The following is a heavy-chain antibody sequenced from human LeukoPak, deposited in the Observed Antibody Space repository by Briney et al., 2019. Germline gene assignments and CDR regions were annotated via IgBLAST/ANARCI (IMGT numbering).Heavy chain of an antibody. Sequence: SQTLSLTCAISGDSVSSNDAAWNWIRQSPLRGLEWLGRTNYRSKWSYDYAESVKSRITITPDTSKNQFSLQLNSVTPEDTAVYFCARATWVLRGFDYWGQGTLVTVSS. J-gene: IGHJ4*02. D-gene: IGHD3-10*01. CDR1: GDSVSSNDAA. CDR2: TNYRSKWSY. CDR3: ARATWVLRGFDY. V-gene: IGHV6-1*01.